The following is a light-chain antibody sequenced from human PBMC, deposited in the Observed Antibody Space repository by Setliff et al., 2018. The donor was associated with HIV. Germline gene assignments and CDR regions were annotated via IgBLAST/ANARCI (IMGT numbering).Light chain of an antibody. CDR3: QVWDSSSDHYV. CDR2: YDS. J-gene: IGLJ1*01. CDR1: NIGSKS. Sequence: ELPQPPSVSVAPGKTARITCGGNNIGSKSVHWHQQKPGQAPVLVIYYDSDRPSGIPERFSGSNSGNTATLTISRVEAGDEADYYCQVWDSSSDHYVFGTGTKV. V-gene: IGLV3-21*04.